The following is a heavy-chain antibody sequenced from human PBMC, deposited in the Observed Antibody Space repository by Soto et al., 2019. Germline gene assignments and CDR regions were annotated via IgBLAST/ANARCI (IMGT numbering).Heavy chain of an antibody. CDR2: ISGSGGST. CDR1: GFTFSSYA. V-gene: IGHV3-23*01. J-gene: IGHJ6*03. D-gene: IGHD5-12*01. CDR3: ARREGIVATYRSYYYMDV. Sequence: GGSLRLSCAASGFTFSSYAMSWVRQAPGKGLEWVSAISGSGGSTYYADSVKGRFTISRDNSKNTLYLQMNSLRAEDTAVYYCARREGIVATYRSYYYMDVWGKGTTVTVSS.